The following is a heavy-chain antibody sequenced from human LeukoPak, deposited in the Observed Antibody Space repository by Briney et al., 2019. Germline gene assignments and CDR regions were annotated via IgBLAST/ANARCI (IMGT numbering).Heavy chain of an antibody. CDR2: IYYSGST. J-gene: IGHJ4*02. Sequence: SETLSLTCTVSGGSISSYYWSWIRQPPGKGLEWIGYIYYSGSTNYNPSLKSRVTISVDTSKNQFSLKLSSVTAADTAVYYCARGRGKYGDRDRGYFDYWGQGTLVTVSS. V-gene: IGHV4-59*12. CDR3: ARGRGKYGDRDRGYFDY. CDR1: GGSISSYY. D-gene: IGHD4-17*01.